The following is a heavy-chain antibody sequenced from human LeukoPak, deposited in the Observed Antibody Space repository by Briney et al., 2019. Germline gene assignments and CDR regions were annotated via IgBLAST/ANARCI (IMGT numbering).Heavy chain of an antibody. V-gene: IGHV1-8*01. Sequence: ASVKVSCEASGYTFTSYDINWVRQATGQGLEWMGWMNPNSGNTGYAQKFQGRVTMTRNTSISTAYMELSSLRSEDTAVYYCARGQQLGYYYYYYMDVWGKGTTVTVSS. CDR2: MNPNSGNT. D-gene: IGHD6-13*01. CDR1: GYTFTSYD. CDR3: ARGQQLGYYYYYYMDV. J-gene: IGHJ6*03.